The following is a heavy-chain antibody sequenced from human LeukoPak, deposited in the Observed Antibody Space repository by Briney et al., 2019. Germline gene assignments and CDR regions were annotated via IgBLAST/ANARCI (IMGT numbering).Heavy chain of an antibody. CDR2: IRYDGSNK. Sequence: GGSLRLSCAASGFTFSSYGMHWARQAPGKGLEWVAFIRYDGSNKYYADSVKGRFTISRDNSKNTLYLQMNSLRAEDTAVYYCAKDSLGYCSSTSCSYFDYWGQGTLVTVSS. J-gene: IGHJ4*02. D-gene: IGHD2-2*01. V-gene: IGHV3-30*02. CDR3: AKDSLGYCSSTSCSYFDY. CDR1: GFTFSSYG.